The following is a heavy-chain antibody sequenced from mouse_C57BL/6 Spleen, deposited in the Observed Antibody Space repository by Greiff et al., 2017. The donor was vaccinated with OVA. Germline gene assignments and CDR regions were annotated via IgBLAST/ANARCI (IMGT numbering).Heavy chain of an antibody. CDR3: ARGSYDGMDY. J-gene: IGHJ4*01. CDR1: GYSITSGYY. CDR2: ISYDGSD. D-gene: IGHD6-1*01. V-gene: IGHV3-6*01. Sequence: EVKLMESGPGLVKPSQSLSLTCSVTGYSITSGYYWNWIRQFPGNKLEWMGYISYDGSDNYNPSLKNRISITRDTSKNQFFLKLNSVTTEDTATYYCARGSYDGMDYWGQGTSVTVSS.